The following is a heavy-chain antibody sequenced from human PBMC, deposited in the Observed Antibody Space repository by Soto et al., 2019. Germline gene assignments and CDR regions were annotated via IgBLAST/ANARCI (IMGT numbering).Heavy chain of an antibody. CDR1: GGTFSSNP. Sequence: SVKVSCKASGGTFSSNPISWMRQAPGQGLEWMGGTIPTFGAGSYAQRFQGRLTITADKSANTAYMELSSLRPEDTAVYYCARRQTSGYNRYFDSWGQGTLVTVSS. J-gene: IGHJ4*02. CDR2: TIPTFGAG. D-gene: IGHD5-12*01. CDR3: ARRQTSGYNRYFDS. V-gene: IGHV1-69*06.